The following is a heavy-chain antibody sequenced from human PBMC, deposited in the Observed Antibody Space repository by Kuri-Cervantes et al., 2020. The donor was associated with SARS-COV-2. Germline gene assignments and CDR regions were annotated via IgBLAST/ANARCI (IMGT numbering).Heavy chain of an antibody. CDR2: IKQDGSEK. V-gene: IGHV3-7*05. CDR3: AKDLASNYYYYMDV. CDR1: GFTFSSYW. J-gene: IGHJ6*03. Sequence: GGSLRLSCAASGFTFSSYWMSWVRQAPGKGLEWVANIKQDGSEKYYVDSVKGRFTISRDNAKNSLYLQMNSLRAEDTALYYCAKDLASNYYYYMDVWGKGTTVTVSS.